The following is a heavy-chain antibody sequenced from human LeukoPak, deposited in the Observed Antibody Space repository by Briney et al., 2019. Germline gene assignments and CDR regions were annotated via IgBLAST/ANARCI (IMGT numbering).Heavy chain of an antibody. D-gene: IGHD3-10*01. Sequence: SETLSLTCSVSGVSISSGSNYWGWIRQPPGKTLEWIGSIYSSGSTYYNSSLKSRVIILIDTSKNHFSLTLSSVTAADTGVYYCTRSDGYGLVGIWGQGTMVTVS. CDR1: GVSISSGSNY. CDR3: TRSDGYGLVGI. J-gene: IGHJ3*01. CDR2: IYSSGST. V-gene: IGHV4-39*07.